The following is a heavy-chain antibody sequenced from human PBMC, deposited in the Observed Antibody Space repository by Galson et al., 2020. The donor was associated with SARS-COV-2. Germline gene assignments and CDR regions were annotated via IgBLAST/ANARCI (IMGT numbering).Heavy chain of an antibody. V-gene: IGHV1-2*02. Sequence: GSLKISCKASGYTFTGYYMHWVRQAPGQGLEWMGWINPNSGGTNYAQKFQGRVTMTRDTSISTAYMELSRLRSDDTAVYYCARGPLTYYDILTGSKYYFDYWGQGTLVTVSS. CDR2: INPNSGGT. CDR1: GYTFTGYY. CDR3: ARGPLTYYDILTGSKYYFDY. D-gene: IGHD3-9*01. J-gene: IGHJ4*02.